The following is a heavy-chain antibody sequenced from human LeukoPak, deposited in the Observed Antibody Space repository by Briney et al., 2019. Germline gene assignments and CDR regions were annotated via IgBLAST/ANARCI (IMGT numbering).Heavy chain of an antibody. Sequence: GGSLRLSCAASGSTFSSYGMHWVRQAPGKGLEWVAVISYDGSNKYYADSVKGRFTISRDNSKNTLYLQMNSLRAEDTAVYYCAKVSGWYDAFDIWGQGTMVTVSS. D-gene: IGHD6-19*01. CDR2: ISYDGSNK. CDR1: GSTFSSYG. V-gene: IGHV3-30*18. J-gene: IGHJ3*02. CDR3: AKVSGWYDAFDI.